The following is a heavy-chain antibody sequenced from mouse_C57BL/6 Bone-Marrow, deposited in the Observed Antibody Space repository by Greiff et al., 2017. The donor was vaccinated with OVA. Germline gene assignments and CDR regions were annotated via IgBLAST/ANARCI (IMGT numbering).Heavy chain of an antibody. Sequence: EVKLVESGGGLVKPGGSLKLSCAASGFTFSDYGMHWVRQAPEKGLEWVAYISSGSSTIYYADTVKGRFTISRDNAKNTLFLQMTSLRSEDTAMYYCARAGPYAMDDWGQGTSVTVSS. CDR3: ARAGPYAMDD. CDR2: ISSGSSTI. V-gene: IGHV5-17*01. J-gene: IGHJ4*01. CDR1: GFTFSDYG.